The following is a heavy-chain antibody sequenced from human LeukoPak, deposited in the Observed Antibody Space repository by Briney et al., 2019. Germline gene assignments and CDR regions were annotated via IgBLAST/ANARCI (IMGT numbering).Heavy chain of an antibody. D-gene: IGHD1-26*01. Sequence: SETLSLTCTVSGGSISSYYWSWIRQPPGKGLEWIGYIYYSGSTYYNPSLKSRVTISVDTSKNQFSLKLSSVTAADTAVYYCARLFSGSYFDLYYYYGMDVWGQGTTVTVSS. CDR1: GGSISSYY. V-gene: IGHV4-59*04. CDR2: IYYSGST. CDR3: ARLFSGSYFDLYYYYGMDV. J-gene: IGHJ6*02.